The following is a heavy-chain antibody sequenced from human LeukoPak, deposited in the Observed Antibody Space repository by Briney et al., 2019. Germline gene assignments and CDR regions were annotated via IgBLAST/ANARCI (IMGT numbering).Heavy chain of an antibody. CDR1: GYTFTSYG. J-gene: IGHJ4*02. CDR3: ARDRYCSSTSCYDVWFGEFDY. V-gene: IGHV1-18*01. Sequence: GASVKVSCTASGYTFTSYGISWVRQAPGQGLEWMGWISAYNGNTNYAQKLQGRVTMTTDTSTSTAYMELRSLRSDDTAVYYCARDRYCSSTSCYDVWFGEFDYWGQGTLVTVSS. D-gene: IGHD2-2*01. CDR2: ISAYNGNT.